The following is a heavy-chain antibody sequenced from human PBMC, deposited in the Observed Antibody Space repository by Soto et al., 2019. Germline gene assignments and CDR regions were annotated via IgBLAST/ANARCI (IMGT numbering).Heavy chain of an antibody. V-gene: IGHV3-23*01. J-gene: IGHJ4*02. CDR1: GFTFSSYA. CDR3: ANSLYDSSGYYWDY. CDR2: ISGSGGST. D-gene: IGHD3-22*01. Sequence: GGSLRLSCAASGFTFSSYAMSWVRQAPGKGLEWVSAISGSGGSTYYADSVKGRFTISRDNSKNTLYLQMNSLRAEDTAVYYCANSLYDSSGYYWDYWGQGTLVTVSS.